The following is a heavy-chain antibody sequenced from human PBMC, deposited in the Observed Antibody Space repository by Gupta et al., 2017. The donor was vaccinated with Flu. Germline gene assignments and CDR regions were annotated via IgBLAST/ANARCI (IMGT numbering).Heavy chain of an antibody. Sequence: EVQLLESGGGLVQPGGSLRLSCAASGFTFSSYAMSWVRQAPGKGLGWVAAISGSGGSTYYADSVKGRFTISRDNSKNPLYLQMNSLRAEDTAVYYRAKDSSGWMPGGNDYWGPGTLGTVSS. CDR1: GFTFSSYA. D-gene: IGHD6-19*01. J-gene: IGHJ4*02. V-gene: IGHV3-23*01. CDR3: AKDSSGWMPGGNDY. CDR2: ISGSGGST.